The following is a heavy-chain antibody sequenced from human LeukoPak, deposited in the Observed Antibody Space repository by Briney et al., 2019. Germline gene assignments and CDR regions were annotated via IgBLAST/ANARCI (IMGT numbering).Heavy chain of an antibody. CDR2: ISGSGGST. V-gene: IGHV3-23*01. Sequence: GGSLRLSCAASGFTFSSYAMSWVRQAPGKGLEWVSAISGSGGSTYYADSVKGRFTISRDNAKNSLYLQMNSLRVDDTAVYYCARDSGYSAFDYWGQGTLVTVSS. D-gene: IGHD5-12*01. CDR1: GFTFSSYA. J-gene: IGHJ4*02. CDR3: ARDSGYSAFDY.